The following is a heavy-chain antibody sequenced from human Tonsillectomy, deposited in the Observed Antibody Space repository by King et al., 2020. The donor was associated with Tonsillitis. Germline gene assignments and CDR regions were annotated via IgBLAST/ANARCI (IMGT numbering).Heavy chain of an antibody. CDR3: AKDSVATSRRYNWFDP. Sequence: VQLVESGGGLVQPGGSLRLSCAASGFTFSSYAMSWVRQAPGKGLEWVSAISCSGGSTYYADSVKGRFTISRDNSKNTLYLQMNSLRAEDTAVYYCAKDSVATSRRYNWFDPWGQGTLVTVSS. D-gene: IGHD5-12*01. CDR2: ISCSGGST. CDR1: GFTFSSYA. J-gene: IGHJ5*02. V-gene: IGHV3-23*04.